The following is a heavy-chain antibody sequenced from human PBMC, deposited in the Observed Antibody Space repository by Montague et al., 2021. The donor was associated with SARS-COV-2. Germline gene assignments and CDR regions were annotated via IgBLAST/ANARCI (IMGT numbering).Heavy chain of an antibody. CDR2: INHSGST. CDR1: GGSLSGYY. CDR3: ARGADYDFWSGFLRYKWFDP. Sequence: SETLSLTCAVYGGSLSGYYWAWIRQTPAKGLEWIGEINHSGSTNYNPPLKSRLTISVDTSKKQFSLKLNSMTAADTAVYYCARGADYDFWSGFLRYKWFDPWGLGTPATVSS. D-gene: IGHD3-3*01. J-gene: IGHJ5*02. V-gene: IGHV4-34*01.